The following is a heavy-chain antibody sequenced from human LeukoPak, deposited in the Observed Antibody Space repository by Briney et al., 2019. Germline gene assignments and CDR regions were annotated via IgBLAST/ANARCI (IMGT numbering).Heavy chain of an antibody. D-gene: IGHD6-19*01. CDR2: ISWNGDTI. J-gene: IGHJ1*01. CDR1: GFTFDDYA. V-gene: IGHV3-9*01. Sequence: QAGGSLRLSCAASGFTFDDYAMHWVRQAPGKGLEWVSGISWNGDTIDYADSVKGRFTISRDNAKNSLYLQMNSLRAEDTALYYCAKPLAGPFEYFQHWGQGTPVTVSS. CDR3: AKPLAGPFEYFQH.